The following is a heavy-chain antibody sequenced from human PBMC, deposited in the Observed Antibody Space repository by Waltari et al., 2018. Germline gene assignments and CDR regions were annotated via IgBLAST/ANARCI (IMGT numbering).Heavy chain of an antibody. CDR2: ISYDGSNK. D-gene: IGHD6-19*01. Sequence: QVQLVESGGGVVQPGRSLRLSCAASGFTFSSYAMHWVRQAPGKGLEWVAVISYDGSNKYYADSVKGRFTSSRDNSKNTLYLQMNSLRAEDTAVYYCARARTVAGRSFDYWGQGTLVTVSS. V-gene: IGHV3-30-3*01. J-gene: IGHJ4*02. CDR3: ARARTVAGRSFDY. CDR1: GFTFSSYA.